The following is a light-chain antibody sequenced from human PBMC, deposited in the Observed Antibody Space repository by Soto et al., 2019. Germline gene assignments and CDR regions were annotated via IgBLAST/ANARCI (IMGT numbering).Light chain of an antibody. CDR3: QQYYTYPQT. Sequence: AIRMTQSPSSFSASTGDRVTITCRASQGISSYLAWYQQKPGKAPKLLVYAASTLQYGVPSRFSGSGSGTDFTLIINCLQSEDFATYFCQQYYTYPQTFGQGTKLEI. CDR2: AAS. V-gene: IGKV1-8*01. CDR1: QGISSY. J-gene: IGKJ2*01.